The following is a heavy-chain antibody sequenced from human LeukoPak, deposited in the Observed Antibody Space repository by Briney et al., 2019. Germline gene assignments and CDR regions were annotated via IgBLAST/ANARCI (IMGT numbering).Heavy chain of an antibody. D-gene: IGHD3-22*01. CDR2: ISPSADRT. V-gene: IGHV3-23*01. J-gene: IGHJ4*02. Sequence: GGSLRLSCAASGFTFSSYAMSWIRQAPGKGLEWVSFISPSADRTSNADSVEGRFTISRDNPRNTLYLQMNSLRDEDTAVYYCAIMHGYYDGSGYWVQWGQGTLVTVSS. CDR1: GFTFSSYA. CDR3: AIMHGYYDGSGYWVQ.